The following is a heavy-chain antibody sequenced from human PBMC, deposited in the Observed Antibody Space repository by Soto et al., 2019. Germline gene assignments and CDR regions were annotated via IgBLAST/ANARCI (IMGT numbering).Heavy chain of an antibody. CDR3: ARHHLPTYSPPGAVFDY. CDR2: IYYSGST. J-gene: IGHJ4*02. CDR1: GGSISSDNFY. Sequence: QLQLQESGPGLVKPSETLSLTCTVSGGSISSDNFYWGWIRQPPGKGLEWIGSIYYSGSTKYNPSLNSRVTISIDTSKNQLSLKLTSVTAADTALYYCARHHLPTYSPPGAVFDYWGQGNLVTVSS. V-gene: IGHV4-39*01. D-gene: IGHD2-15*01.